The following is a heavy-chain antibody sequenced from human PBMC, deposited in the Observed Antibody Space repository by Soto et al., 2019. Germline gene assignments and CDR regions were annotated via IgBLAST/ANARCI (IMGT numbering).Heavy chain of an antibody. Sequence: GGSLRLSCAASGFTFSDHYMEWVRQAPGKGLEWVGRIRNKANGFTTEYAASVRGRFTISRDDSKNLVYLQMNSLKTEDTAVYYCAKVQSSCTNGVCPPDYYYGMDVWGQGTTVTVSS. D-gene: IGHD2-8*01. J-gene: IGHJ6*02. V-gene: IGHV3-72*01. CDR2: IRNKANGFTT. CDR1: GFTFSDHY. CDR3: AKVQSSCTNGVCPPDYYYGMDV.